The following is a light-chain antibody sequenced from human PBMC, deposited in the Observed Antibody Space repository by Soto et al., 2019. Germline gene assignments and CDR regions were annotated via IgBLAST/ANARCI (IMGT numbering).Light chain of an antibody. V-gene: IGKV3-11*01. CDR1: QSVSSY. J-gene: IGKJ5*01. CDR2: DAS. CDR3: HQRSNWRST. Sequence: EIVLTQSPATLSLSPGERATLSCRASQSVSSYLAWYQQKPGQAPRLLIYDASNRATGIPARFSGSGSGTDFTLTISSLEPEDFAVYYCHQRSNWRSTCGQGTRLEIK.